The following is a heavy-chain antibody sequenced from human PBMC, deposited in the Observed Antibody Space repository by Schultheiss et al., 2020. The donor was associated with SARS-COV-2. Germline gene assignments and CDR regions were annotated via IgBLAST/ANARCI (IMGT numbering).Heavy chain of an antibody. CDR1: GGSFSGYY. D-gene: IGHD2-15*01. CDR2: INHSGST. CDR3: ARRPGGYCSGGSCFHYYGMDV. J-gene: IGHJ6*02. Sequence: GSLRLSCAVYGGSFSGYYWSWIRQPPGKGLEWIGEINHSGSTNYNPSLKSRVTISVDTSKNQFSLKLSSVTAADTAVYYCARRPGGYCSGGSCFHYYGMDVWGQGTTVTVSS. V-gene: IGHV4-34*01.